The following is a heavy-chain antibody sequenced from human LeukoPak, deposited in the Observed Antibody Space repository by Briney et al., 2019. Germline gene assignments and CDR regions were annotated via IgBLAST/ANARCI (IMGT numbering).Heavy chain of an antibody. CDR2: ISAYNGNT. CDR3: ARVDIVLMRYYFGY. CDR1: GYTFTSYG. Sequence: ASVKVSCKASGYTFTSYGISWVRQAPGQGLEWMGWISAYNGNTNYAQKLQGRVTMTTDTSTSTAYMELRSLRSDDTAVYYCARVDIVLMRYYFGYWGQGTLVTVSS. D-gene: IGHD2-8*01. J-gene: IGHJ4*02. V-gene: IGHV1-18*01.